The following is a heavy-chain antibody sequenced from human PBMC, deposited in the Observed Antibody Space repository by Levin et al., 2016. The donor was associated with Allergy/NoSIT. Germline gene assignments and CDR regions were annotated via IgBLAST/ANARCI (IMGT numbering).Heavy chain of an antibody. CDR3: ARVDRTYDFWSGYSFDS. J-gene: IGHJ4*02. D-gene: IGHD3-3*01. V-gene: IGHV4-39*07. CDR1: GDSITRSTYY. Sequence: SQTLSLTCTVSGDSITRSTYYWGWIRQPPGKGLEWIGSVFYTGATYYNPSLKSRVVISIDTSKSQFSLELNSVTSADTAVYYCARVDRTYDFWSGYSFDSWGQGTLVTVSS. CDR2: VFYTGAT.